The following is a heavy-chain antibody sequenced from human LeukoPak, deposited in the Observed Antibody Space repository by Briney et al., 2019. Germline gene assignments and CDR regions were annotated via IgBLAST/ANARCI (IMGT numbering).Heavy chain of an antibody. J-gene: IGHJ4*02. V-gene: IGHV3-23*01. CDR3: ARRRLQIDY. CDR2: ISRSSGGT. D-gene: IGHD4-11*01. Sequence: PGGSLRLSCAASRFTFSSYAMSWVRQAPGKGLEWVSGISRSSGGTYYAESVKGRIIISRDSSQNTLYLQMHSLKVEDTAIYYCARRRLQIDYWGQGTLVTVSS. CDR1: RFTFSSYA.